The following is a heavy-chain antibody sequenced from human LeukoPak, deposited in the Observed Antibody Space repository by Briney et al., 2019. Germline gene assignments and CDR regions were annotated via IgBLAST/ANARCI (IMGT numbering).Heavy chain of an antibody. CDR3: ARDLAGYVDV. J-gene: IGHJ2*01. CDR2: IYYTGST. Sequence: SETLSLTCTVSGGSISSYYWSWIRQPPGKGLEWIGYIYYTGSTSYNPSLKSRVTISVDTSKNQFSLKLSSVTAADTAVYYCARDLAGYVDVWGRGTLVTVAS. V-gene: IGHV4-59*12. CDR1: GGSISSYY.